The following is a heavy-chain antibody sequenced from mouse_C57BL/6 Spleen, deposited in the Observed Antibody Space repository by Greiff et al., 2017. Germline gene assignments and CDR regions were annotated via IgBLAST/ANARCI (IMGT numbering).Heavy chain of an antibody. D-gene: IGHD2-1*01. V-gene: IGHV1-69*01. CDR2: IDPSDSYT. CDR1: GYTFTSYW. J-gene: IGHJ1*03. Sequence: VQLQQPGAELVMPGASVKLSCKASGYTFTSYWMHWVKQRPGQGLEWIGEIDPSDSYTNYNQKFKGKSTLTVDKSSSTAYMQLSSLTSEDSAVYYCARPLYGKGVFDVWGTGTTVTVSS. CDR3: ARPLYGKGVFDV.